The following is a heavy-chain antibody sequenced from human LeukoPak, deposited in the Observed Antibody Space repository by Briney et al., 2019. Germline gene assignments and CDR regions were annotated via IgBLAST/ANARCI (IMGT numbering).Heavy chain of an antibody. CDR1: GFTFSSSA. V-gene: IGHV3-23*01. CDR2: ISGTGGST. J-gene: IGHJ4*02. CDR3: AKVADTSGYYYSDY. D-gene: IGHD3-22*01. Sequence: GVLRLSCAASGFTFSSSAMSWVRQAPGKGLGWVSTISGTGGSTFYADSVKGRFTISRDNSKNTLYLQMNSLRAEDTAVYYCAKVADTSGYYYSDYWGQGTLVTVSS.